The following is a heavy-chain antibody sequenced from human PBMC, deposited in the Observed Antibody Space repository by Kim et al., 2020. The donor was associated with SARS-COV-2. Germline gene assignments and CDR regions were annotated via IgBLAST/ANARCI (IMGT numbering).Heavy chain of an antibody. V-gene: IGHV1-69*13. CDR2: INPNIGTA. CDR1: GGTFSSYD. CDR3: ASRYDIWSGRSYYYYYGM. J-gene: IGHJ6*01. D-gene: IGHD3-3*01. Sequence: SVKVSCKASGGTFSSYDISWVRQAPGQGLEWMGGINPNIGTANYAQKFQGRVTITADESMSTAYMELSSLRSEDTAVYYCASRYDIWSGRSYYYYYGM.